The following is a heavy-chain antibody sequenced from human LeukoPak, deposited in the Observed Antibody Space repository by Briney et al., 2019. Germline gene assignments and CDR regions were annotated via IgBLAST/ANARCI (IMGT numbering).Heavy chain of an antibody. D-gene: IGHD6-13*01. V-gene: IGHV3-23*01. CDR2: ISGGGGSI. CDR1: GFAFTSYA. CDR3: ARISSSWYSSWFDP. Sequence: GGSLRLSCAASGFAFTSYAMSWVRQAPGNGLEWVSAISGGGGSIYYADSVKGRFTISRDNSKNTLYLQMNSLRAEDTAVYYCARISSSWYSSWFDPWGQGTLVTVSS. J-gene: IGHJ5*02.